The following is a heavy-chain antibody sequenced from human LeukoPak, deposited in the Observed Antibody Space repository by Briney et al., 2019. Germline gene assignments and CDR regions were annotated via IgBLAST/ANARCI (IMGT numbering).Heavy chain of an antibody. CDR2: FDPEDGET. CDR1: GYTLTELS. CDR3: ATGGSYSGYEGDY. J-gene: IGHJ4*02. Sequence: ASAKVSCKVSGYTLTELSMHWVRQAPGKGLEWMGGFDPEDGETIYAQKFQGRVTMTEDTSTDTAYMELSSLRSDDTAVYYCATGGSYSGYEGDYWGQGTLVTVSS. D-gene: IGHD5-12*01. V-gene: IGHV1-24*01.